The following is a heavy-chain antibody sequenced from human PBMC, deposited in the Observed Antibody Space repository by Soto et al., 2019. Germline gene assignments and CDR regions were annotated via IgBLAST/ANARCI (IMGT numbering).Heavy chain of an antibody. J-gene: IGHJ6*02. Sequence: SEPLSLTCTVSGGSISSYYWSWIRRPPGKGLEWIGYIYNSGSTHSNPSLQSRVTISVDTSKNQFSLKLSSATAADTGIYYCARARITMVREVIKYNMDVWGQGTTVTVSS. CDR2: IYNSGST. CDR3: ARARITMVREVIKYNMDV. V-gene: IGHV4-59*01. CDR1: GGSISSYY. D-gene: IGHD3-10*01.